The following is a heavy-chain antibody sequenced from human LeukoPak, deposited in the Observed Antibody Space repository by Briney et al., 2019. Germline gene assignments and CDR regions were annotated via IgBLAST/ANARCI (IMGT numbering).Heavy chain of an antibody. Sequence: GGSLTLSCAASGFTFSNYGMHWVRQAPGKGLEWVAVISYDGSNTFYADSVKGRFTISRDNSKNTLYLQVNSLRAEDTAVYYCAKDPHSSGWYFTAFDYWGQGTLVTVSS. V-gene: IGHV3-30*18. D-gene: IGHD6-19*01. CDR3: AKDPHSSGWYFTAFDY. CDR2: ISYDGSNT. J-gene: IGHJ4*02. CDR1: GFTFSNYG.